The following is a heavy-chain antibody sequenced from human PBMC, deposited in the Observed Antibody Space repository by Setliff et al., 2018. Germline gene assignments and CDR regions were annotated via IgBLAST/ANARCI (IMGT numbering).Heavy chain of an antibody. V-gene: IGHV4-4*08. D-gene: IGHD6-13*01. J-gene: IGHJ5*02. CDR1: GGSISSYN. CDR2: IYTSGST. Sequence: SETLSHPCTVSGGSISSYNWSWIRQPPGKGLKWIGYIYTSGSTNYNASLKSRVTISVDTSKNHFSLMLSSVTAADTAVYDCARDAASPAAAGGWFDPWGQGTLVTVSS. CDR3: ARDAASPAAAGGWFDP.